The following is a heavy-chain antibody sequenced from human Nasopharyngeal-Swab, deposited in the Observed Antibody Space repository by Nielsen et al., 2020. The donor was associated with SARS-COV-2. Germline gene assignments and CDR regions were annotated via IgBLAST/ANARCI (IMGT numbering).Heavy chain of an antibody. CDR3: ARTVDTAMVYYFDY. V-gene: IGHV4-39*07. Sequence: GSLRLSCTVSGGSILSSTYYWGWIRQPPGKGLEWIGRIYYSGSTYYNPPLKNRLTMSVDMSKNQFSLKLYSVTAADTAVYYCARTVDTAMVYYFDYWGQGTLVTVSS. CDR1: GGSILSSTYY. D-gene: IGHD5-18*01. CDR2: IYYSGST. J-gene: IGHJ4*02.